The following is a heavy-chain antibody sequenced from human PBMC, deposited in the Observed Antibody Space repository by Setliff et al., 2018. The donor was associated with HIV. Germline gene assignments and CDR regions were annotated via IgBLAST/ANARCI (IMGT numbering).Heavy chain of an antibody. J-gene: IGHJ4*02. D-gene: IGHD4-17*01. CDR1: GYSISSDYY. CDR2: FYYSGST. CDR3: ARLRPDLVDY. V-gene: IGHV4-38-2*01. Sequence: PSETLSLTCAVSGYSISSDYYWGWIRQSPGKGLEWIGSFYYSGSTYYNPSLKSRVTISVDTSKNQFSLKLSSVTAADTAVYYCARLRPDLVDYWGQGTLVTVSS.